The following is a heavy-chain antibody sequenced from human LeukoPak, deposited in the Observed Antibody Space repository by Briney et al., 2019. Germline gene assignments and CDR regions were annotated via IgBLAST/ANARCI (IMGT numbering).Heavy chain of an antibody. D-gene: IGHD4-17*01. CDR1: GGAITGYY. V-gene: IGHV4-59*01. CDR3: ARGRPPHDYGTLFDY. Sequence: SETLSLTCTVSGGAITGYYWSWIRRPPGKGLEWIGYIYYSWSTNYNPSLKSRVTMSVDTSKKQFSLKLSSVTAANTAVYYCARGRPPHDYGTLFDYWGQGTLVTVSS. CDR2: IYYSWST. J-gene: IGHJ4*02.